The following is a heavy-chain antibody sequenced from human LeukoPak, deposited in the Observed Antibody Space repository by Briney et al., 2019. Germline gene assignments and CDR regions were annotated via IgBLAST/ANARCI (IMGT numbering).Heavy chain of an antibody. Sequence: SETLSLTCSVSGGSISSGNYFWSWIRQPPGKGLEWIGYVYYTGSTYYNPSLKSRVTISADTSKNQFSLNLTSVTAADTALYYCARGSTYSLIPKYWGQGTLVTVSS. D-gene: IGHD2-21*01. CDR2: VYYTGST. CDR3: ARGSTYSLIPKY. J-gene: IGHJ4*02. CDR1: GGSISSGNYF. V-gene: IGHV4-30-4*01.